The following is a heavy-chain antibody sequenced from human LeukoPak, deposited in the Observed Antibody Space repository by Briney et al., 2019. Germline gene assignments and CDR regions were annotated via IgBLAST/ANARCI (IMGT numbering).Heavy chain of an antibody. D-gene: IGHD3-22*01. CDR1: GDSVSGNSAA. CDR3: ARGTSFYDTSGQTAFDY. J-gene: IGHJ4*02. V-gene: IGHV6-1*01. Sequence: SQTLSLTCAISGDSVSGNSAAWNWIWQSPSRGLEWLGRTSFRSKWYYDYAVSVKSRITINPDTSKNQFSLQLNSVTPEDTAVYFCARGTSFYDTSGQTAFDYWGQGTLVTVSS. CDR2: TSFRSKWYY.